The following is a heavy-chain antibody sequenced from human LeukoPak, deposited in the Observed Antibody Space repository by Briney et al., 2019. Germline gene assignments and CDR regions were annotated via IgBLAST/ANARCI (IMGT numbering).Heavy chain of an antibody. CDR2: INSDDSRT. J-gene: IGHJ4*02. Sequence: GGSLRLSCAASGFTFSAFWMHWVRQAPGKGLVWVSRINSDDSRTTYADSVKGRFTISRDNAKNTLHLQMNTLRAEDTAVYYCARDTNGSYDYWGQGTLVTVSS. CDR3: ARDTNGSYDY. V-gene: IGHV3-74*01. D-gene: IGHD1-26*01. CDR1: GFTFSAFW.